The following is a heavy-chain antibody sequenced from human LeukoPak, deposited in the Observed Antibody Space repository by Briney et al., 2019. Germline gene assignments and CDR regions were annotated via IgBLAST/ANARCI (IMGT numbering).Heavy chain of an antibody. CDR3: ARGVAGPYYYYYMDV. D-gene: IGHD6-19*01. CDR1: GCTFTDYY. V-gene: IGHV1-2*02. J-gene: IGHJ6*03. CDR2: INPNSGGT. Sequence: ASVKVSCKASGCTFTDYYMHWVRQAPEQGLEWMGWINPNSGGTNYAQKFQGRVTMTRDTSISTAYMELSRLTSDDTAVYYCARGVAGPYYYYYMDVWGRGTTVTVSS.